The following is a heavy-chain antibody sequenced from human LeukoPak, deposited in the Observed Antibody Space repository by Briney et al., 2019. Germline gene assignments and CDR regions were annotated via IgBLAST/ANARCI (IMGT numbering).Heavy chain of an antibody. J-gene: IGHJ4*02. CDR2: IYYSGST. CDR1: GGSISSSSYY. Sequence: SETLSLTCTVSGGSISSSSYYWGWIRQPPGKGLEWIGSIYYSGSTYYNPSLKSRVTISVDTSKHQFSLKLSSVTAADTAVYYCASLPRLLLWFGELSSNWGQGTLVTVSS. V-gene: IGHV4-39*01. D-gene: IGHD3-10*01. CDR3: ASLPRLLLWFGELSSN.